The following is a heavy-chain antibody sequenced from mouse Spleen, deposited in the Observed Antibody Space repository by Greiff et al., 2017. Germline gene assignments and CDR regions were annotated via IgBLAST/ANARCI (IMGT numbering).Heavy chain of an antibody. V-gene: IGHV1-26*01. CDR3: ERPGTAYYYDY. D-gene: IGHD1-2*01. CDR2: INPNNGGT. Sequence: VQLQQSGPELVKPGASVKISCKASGYTFTDYYMNWVKQSHGKSLEWIGDINPNNGGTSYNQKFKGKATLTVDKSSSTAYMELRSLTSEDSAVYYCERPGTAYYYDYWGQGTTLTVSS. CDR1: GYTFTDYY. J-gene: IGHJ2*01.